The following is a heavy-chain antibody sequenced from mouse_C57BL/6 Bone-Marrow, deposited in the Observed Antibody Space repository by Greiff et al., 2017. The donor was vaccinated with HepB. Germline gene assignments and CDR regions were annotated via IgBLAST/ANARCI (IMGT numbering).Heavy chain of an antibody. CDR2: IDPENGDT. V-gene: IGHV14-4*01. CDR3: TTFGDAMDY. CDR1: GFNIKDDY. J-gene: IGHJ4*01. Sequence: EVQLVVSGAELVRPGASVKLSCTASGFNIKDDYMHWVKQRPEQGLEWIGWIDPENGDTEYASKFQGKATITADTSSNTAYLQLSSLASEDTAVYYCTTFGDAMDYWGQGTSVTVSS.